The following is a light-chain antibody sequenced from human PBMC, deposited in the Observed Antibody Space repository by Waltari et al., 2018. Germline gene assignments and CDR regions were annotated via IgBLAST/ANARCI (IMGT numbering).Light chain of an antibody. CDR2: WAS. J-gene: IGKJ1*01. CDR3: QHYHTVPRT. Sequence: DIVMTQSPDSLSVSLGERATIHCRSSQSVIQSSSNTNYLAWYQQKPGQPPKLLIYWASSREAGVPDRFSSSGSGTDYTLTISSLQAEDVAVYYCQHYHTVPRTFGQGTKVEIK. V-gene: IGKV4-1*01. CDR1: QSVIQSSSNTNY.